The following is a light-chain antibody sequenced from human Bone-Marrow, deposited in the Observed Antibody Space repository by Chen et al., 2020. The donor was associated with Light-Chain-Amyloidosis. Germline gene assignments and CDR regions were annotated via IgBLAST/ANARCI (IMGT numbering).Light chain of an antibody. V-gene: IGKV1-12*01. CDR3: QQTNTFPLS. J-gene: IGKJ4*01. Sequence: DIQMTQSPSSVSASVGDRVAITCRASQDVSSWLAWYQQRPGKAPKLLISTASSLQSGVPSRFSGSGYGTDFTLTISSLQPEDFATYYCQQTNTFPLSFGRGTRVEIK. CDR1: QDVSSW. CDR2: TAS.